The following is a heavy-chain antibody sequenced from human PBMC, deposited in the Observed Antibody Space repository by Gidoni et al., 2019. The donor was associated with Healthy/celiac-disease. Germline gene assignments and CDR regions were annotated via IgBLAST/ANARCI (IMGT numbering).Heavy chain of an antibody. CDR1: GGSIRSSSYF. Sequence: QLQLQESGPGLVQASETLSLTCTVSGGSIRSSSYFWGWIRQPPGKGLEWIGSIYHSETTYFNPAIKSRVTISVDTSKNQVSLKLSSVTAADTALYYCARHEFTNSQGLEILYFDYWGQGTLVSVSS. CDR2: IYHSETT. D-gene: IGHD6-19*01. J-gene: IGHJ4*02. CDR3: ARHEFTNSQGLEILYFDY. V-gene: IGHV4-39*01.